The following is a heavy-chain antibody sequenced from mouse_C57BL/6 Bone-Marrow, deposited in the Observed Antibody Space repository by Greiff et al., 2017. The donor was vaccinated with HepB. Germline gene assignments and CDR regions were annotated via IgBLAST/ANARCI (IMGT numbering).Heavy chain of an antibody. J-gene: IGHJ1*03. Sequence: VQLQQSVAELVRPGASVKLSCTASGFNIKNTYMHWVKQRPEQGLEWIGRIDPANGNTKYAPKFQGKATITADTSSNTAYLQLSSLTSEDTAIYYCARWPNYDGSSYWYFDVWGTGTTVTVSS. D-gene: IGHD1-1*01. CDR3: ARWPNYDGSSYWYFDV. CDR2: IDPANGNT. CDR1: GFNIKNTY. V-gene: IGHV14-3*01.